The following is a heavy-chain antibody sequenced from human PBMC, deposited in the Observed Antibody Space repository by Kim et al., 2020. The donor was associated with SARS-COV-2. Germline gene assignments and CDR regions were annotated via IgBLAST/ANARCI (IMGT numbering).Heavy chain of an antibody. CDR3: ARMSVITMVRGAAGAFDI. J-gene: IGHJ3*02. CDR1: GFSLSTSGMC. Sequence: SGPTLVKPTQTLTLTCTFSGFSLSTSGMCVSWIRQPPGKALEWLALIDWDDDKYYSTSLKTRLTISKDTSKNQVVLTMTNMDPVDTATYYCARMSVITMVRGAAGAFDIWGQGTMVTVSS. V-gene: IGHV2-70*01. CDR2: IDWDDDK. D-gene: IGHD3-10*01.